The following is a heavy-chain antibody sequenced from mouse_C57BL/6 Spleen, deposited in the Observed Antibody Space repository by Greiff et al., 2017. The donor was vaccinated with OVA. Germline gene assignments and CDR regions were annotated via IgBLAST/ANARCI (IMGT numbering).Heavy chain of an antibody. D-gene: IGHD1-1*01. J-gene: IGHJ4*01. CDR3: ARRATVVANGAMDY. Sequence: EVKLMESGGGLVKPGGSLKLSCAASGFTFSDYGMHWVRQAPEKGLEWVAYISSGSSTIYYADTVKGRFTISRDNAKNTLFLQMTSLRSEDTAMYYCARRATVVANGAMDYWGQGTSVTVSS. CDR1: GFTFSDYG. CDR2: ISSGSSTI. V-gene: IGHV5-17*01.